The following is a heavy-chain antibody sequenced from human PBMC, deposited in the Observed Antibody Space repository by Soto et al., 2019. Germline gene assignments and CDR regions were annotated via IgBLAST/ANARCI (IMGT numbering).Heavy chain of an antibody. CDR1: GVTFKDYG. V-gene: IGHV3-30*03. CDR2: ISYDGKQT. Sequence: GGSLRFSCGAPGVTFKDYGMHWVRQAPGKGLEWVAVISYDGKQTYYADSVKGRFTISKDKSKRTLFLQMNSLRVDDTAVYYCARDGWGSNWYFDLWGRGTLVTVSS. J-gene: IGHJ2*01. D-gene: IGHD3-16*01. CDR3: ARDGWGSNWYFDL.